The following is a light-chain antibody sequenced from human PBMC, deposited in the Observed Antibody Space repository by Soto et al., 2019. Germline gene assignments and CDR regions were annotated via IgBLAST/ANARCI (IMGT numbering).Light chain of an antibody. CDR1: QSVSSSY. J-gene: IGKJ2*01. CDR2: GAS. CDR3: QQYCSSPPGYT. Sequence: EIVLTQSPGTLSLSPGERATLSCRASQSVSSSYLAWYQQKPGQAPRLLIYGASSRATGIPDRFSGSGFRTDFTLTISSLEPEDFAVYYCQQYCSSPPGYTFGQGTKLEIK. V-gene: IGKV3-20*01.